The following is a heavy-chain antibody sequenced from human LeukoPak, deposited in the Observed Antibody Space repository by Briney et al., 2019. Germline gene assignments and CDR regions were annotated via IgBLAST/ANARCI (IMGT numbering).Heavy chain of an antibody. D-gene: IGHD4-23*01. CDR2: ISYGGAT. V-gene: IGHV4-59*08. CDR1: GGSISSYY. Sequence: SGTLSLTCTVSGGSISSYYWSWIRQPPGKGLEWIGYISYGGATSYNPSLKRRVTISVDSPKNRFSLRLSSLTAADTALYYCARHGGNLDYFDYWGPGSLVTVSS. J-gene: IGHJ4*02. CDR3: ARHGGNLDYFDY.